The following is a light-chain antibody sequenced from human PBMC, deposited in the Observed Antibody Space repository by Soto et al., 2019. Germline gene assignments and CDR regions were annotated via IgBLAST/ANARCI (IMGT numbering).Light chain of an antibody. Sequence: EIVLTQSPGTLSLSPGERATLSCRASQSVTSSYLAWYQQKPGQAPRLLIYGASTRATGLPDRFSGSGSGTDFTLTISRLEPEDFAVYYCQQYGYPQWTFGPGTKLEIK. V-gene: IGKV3-20*01. CDR1: QSVTSSY. CDR2: GAS. CDR3: QQYGYPQWT. J-gene: IGKJ1*01.